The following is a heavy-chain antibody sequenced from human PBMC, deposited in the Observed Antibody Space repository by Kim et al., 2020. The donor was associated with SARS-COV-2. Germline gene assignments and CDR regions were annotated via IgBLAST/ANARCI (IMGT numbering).Heavy chain of an antibody. V-gene: IGHV1-69*13. J-gene: IGHJ5*02. D-gene: IGHD2-15*01. CDR1: GGTFSSYA. CDR2: IIPIFGTA. Sequence: SVKVSCKASGGTFSSYAISWVRQAPGQGLEWMGGIIPIFGTANYAQKFQGRVTITADESTSTAYMELSSLRSEDTAVYYCARARVAQREEGRWFDPWGQGTLVTVSS. CDR3: ARARVAQREEGRWFDP.